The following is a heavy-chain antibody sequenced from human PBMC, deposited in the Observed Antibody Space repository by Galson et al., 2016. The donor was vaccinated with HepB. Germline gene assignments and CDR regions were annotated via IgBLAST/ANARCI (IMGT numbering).Heavy chain of an antibody. D-gene: IGHD1-14*01. CDR2: VYYSGST. J-gene: IGHJ4*02. V-gene: IGHV4-39*07. CDR1: GGSIINNRYY. CDR3: ASDPPRDNRSPTDY. Sequence: SETLSLTCTVSGGSIINNRYYWGWIRQPPGKGLEWIGSVYYSGSTSYNPSLKSRVTISVDTSKRQFSLKLRSVTAADTAVYFCASDPPRDNRSPTDYWGQGTLVTVSS.